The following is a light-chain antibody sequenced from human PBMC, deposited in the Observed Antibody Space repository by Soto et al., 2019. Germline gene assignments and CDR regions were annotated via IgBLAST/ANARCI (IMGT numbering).Light chain of an antibody. Sequence: EIVLTQSPGTLSLSPGERATLSCRASQSVNNNYLAWYQQKPGQAPRLLIFAASSRATGIPDRFSGSGSGTDFTLTSSRLDPEDFAVYFCQQYGRSPRTFGQGTKVEIK. CDR3: QQYGRSPRT. V-gene: IGKV3-20*01. J-gene: IGKJ1*01. CDR2: AAS. CDR1: QSVNNNY.